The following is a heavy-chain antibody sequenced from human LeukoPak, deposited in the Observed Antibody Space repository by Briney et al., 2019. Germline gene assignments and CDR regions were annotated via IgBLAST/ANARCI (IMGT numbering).Heavy chain of an antibody. CDR3: ANGPLGYSSSWYPDY. CDR1: GFTFSSYG. CDR2: IRYDGSNK. J-gene: IGHJ4*02. Sequence: GGSLRLSCAASGFTFSSYGMHWVRQAPGKGLEWVAFIRYDGSNKYYADSVKGRFTISRDNSKNTLYLQMNSLRAEDTAVYYCANGPLGYSSSWYPDYWGQGTLVTVSS. V-gene: IGHV3-30*02. D-gene: IGHD6-13*01.